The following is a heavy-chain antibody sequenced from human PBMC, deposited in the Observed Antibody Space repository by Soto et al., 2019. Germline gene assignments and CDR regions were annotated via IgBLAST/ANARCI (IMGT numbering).Heavy chain of an antibody. D-gene: IGHD1-26*01. J-gene: IGHJ2*01. CDR3: AKKRGAGAVSNWSFDV. CDR1: GFPFSCCA. V-gene: IGHV3-23*01. CDR2: IHGGGDAT. Sequence: EVQLLDSGGGLVQPGGSLRLSCAASGFPFSCCAMSWVRQAPGKGMQWVSTIHGGGDATHYADSVKGRFTTSRYNSRNTLTLQTTSLSPEATAIYFCAKKRGAGAVSNWSFDVWGRGTLVTVSS.